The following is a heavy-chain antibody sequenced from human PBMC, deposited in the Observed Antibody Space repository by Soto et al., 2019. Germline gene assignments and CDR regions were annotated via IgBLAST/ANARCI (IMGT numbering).Heavy chain of an antibody. D-gene: IGHD4-4*01. V-gene: IGHV3-23*01. CDR1: GFTFTNYA. J-gene: IGHJ4*02. CDR3: AKERDYSGNAPSEY. Sequence: EVQLLESGGGLVQPGGSLRLSCAASGFTFTNYAMSWVRQAPGKGLEWVSFISGSGASTYYTDSVKGRFTISRDSSLDTLCLQMNSLRAEDTAVYYCAKERDYSGNAPSEYWGQGTLVTVSS. CDR2: ISGSGAST.